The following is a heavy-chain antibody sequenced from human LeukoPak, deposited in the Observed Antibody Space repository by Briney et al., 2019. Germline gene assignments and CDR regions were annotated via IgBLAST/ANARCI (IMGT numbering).Heavy chain of an antibody. V-gene: IGHV3-74*01. CDR2: INGDGIAT. CDR1: GFSFSNFW. Sequence: GGSLRLSCAASGFSFSNFWMHWVRQAPGKGPVWVSEINGDGIATNYADSVKGRFTISRDNAKNTLYLQMNSLRVEDTAVYYCGRALDDWGQGTLVTVSS. J-gene: IGHJ4*02. CDR3: GRALDD.